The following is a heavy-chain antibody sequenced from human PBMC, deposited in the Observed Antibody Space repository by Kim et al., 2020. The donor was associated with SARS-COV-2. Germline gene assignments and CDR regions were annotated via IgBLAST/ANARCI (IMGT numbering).Heavy chain of an antibody. CDR3: ARGRLKSIVVVIAPRPYYYFLDV. Sequence: ASVKVSCKASGYTFTSCDINWVRQATGQGLEWMGWMNPNSGNTGYAQKFQGRVTMTRNTSISTAYMELSSLRSEDTAVYYCARGRLKSIVVVIAPRPYYYFLDVWGKGSTVCVSS. CDR2: MNPNSGNT. V-gene: IGHV1-8*01. CDR1: GYTFTSCD. D-gene: IGHD2-21*01. J-gene: IGHJ6*03.